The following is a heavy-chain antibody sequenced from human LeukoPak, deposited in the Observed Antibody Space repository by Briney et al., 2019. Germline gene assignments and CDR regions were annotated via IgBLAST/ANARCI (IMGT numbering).Heavy chain of an antibody. J-gene: IGHJ4*02. D-gene: IGHD5-24*01. V-gene: IGHV3-11*01. CDR2: ITPSGSTI. CDR1: GFTFSGYY. CDR3: AGRDVYNSAF. Sequence: GGSLRLSCAASGFTFSGYYMSWVRQAPGKGLEWVSYITPSGSTIYYADSVKGRFTISRDNAKNSLYLQMNSLRAEDTAVYFCAGRDVYNSAFWGQGTLVTVPS.